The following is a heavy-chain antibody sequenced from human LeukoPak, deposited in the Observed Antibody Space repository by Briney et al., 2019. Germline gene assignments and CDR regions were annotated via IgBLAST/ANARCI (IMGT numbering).Heavy chain of an antibody. CDR3: ARSTVVTPFDC. D-gene: IGHD4-23*01. CDR1: GGSISSSSYY. J-gene: IGHJ4*02. Sequence: PSETLSLTCTVSGGSISSSSYYWGWIRQPPGKGLEWIGSIYYSRSTHYNPSLKSRVTISVDTSKNQFSLKLSSVTAADTAVYYCARSTVVTPFDCWGQGTLVTVSS. CDR2: IYYSRST. V-gene: IGHV4-39*07.